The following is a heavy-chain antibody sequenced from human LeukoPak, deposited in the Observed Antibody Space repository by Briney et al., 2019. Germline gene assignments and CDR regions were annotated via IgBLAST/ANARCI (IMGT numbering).Heavy chain of an antibody. D-gene: IGHD3-22*01. CDR3: ARGGLDDFESDGYYVVQD. CDR2: IHHSGGT. V-gene: IGHV4-4*02. Sequence: SGTLSLTCTVSGASVSRNWWSWVRQPPGKGLEWIGEIHHSGGTNYNPSLKSRVTMSLDNSNNHFSLKLSSVTAADTAVYYCARGGLDDFESDGYYVVQDWGQGTLVAVSS. CDR1: GASVSRNW. J-gene: IGHJ1*01.